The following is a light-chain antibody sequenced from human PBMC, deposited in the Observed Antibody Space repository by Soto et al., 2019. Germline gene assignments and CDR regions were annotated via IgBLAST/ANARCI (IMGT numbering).Light chain of an antibody. CDR3: AAWDDSLSVYV. CDR1: SSNIGSNY. J-gene: IGLJ1*01. CDR2: RNN. V-gene: IGLV1-47*01. Sequence: QSALTQPPSASGTPGQRVTIPCSGSSSNIGSNYVYWYQQLPGTAPKLLIYRNNQRPSGVPDRFSGSKSGTSASLAISGLRSEDEADYYCAAWDDSLSVYVFGTGTKVTVL.